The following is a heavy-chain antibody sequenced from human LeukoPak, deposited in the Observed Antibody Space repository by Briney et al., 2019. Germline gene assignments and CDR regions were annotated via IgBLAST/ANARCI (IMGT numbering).Heavy chain of an antibody. CDR1: GFTFSSYW. Sequence: GGSLRLSCAASGFTFSSYWMHWVRQAPGKGLVWVSRINSDGSSTSYADSVKGRFTISRDNAKNTLYLQMNSLGAEDTAVYYCTRDRGSGTYYYFDYWGQGTLVTVSS. CDR2: INSDGSST. V-gene: IGHV3-74*01. J-gene: IGHJ4*02. CDR3: TRDRGSGTYYYFDY. D-gene: IGHD3-10*01.